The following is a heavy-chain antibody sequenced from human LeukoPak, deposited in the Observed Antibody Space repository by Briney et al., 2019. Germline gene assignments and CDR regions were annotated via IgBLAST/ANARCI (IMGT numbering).Heavy chain of an antibody. CDR3: ARVAGDSGYDTDY. D-gene: IGHD5-12*01. V-gene: IGHV4-30-4*01. J-gene: IGHJ4*02. CDR2: IYYSGST. Sequence: PSQTLSLNCTVSGGSISSGDYYWSWIRQPPGKGLEWIGYIYYSGSTYYNPSLKSRVTISVDTSKNQFSLKLGSVTAADTAVYYCARVAGDSGYDTDYWGQGTLVTVSS. CDR1: GGSISSGDYY.